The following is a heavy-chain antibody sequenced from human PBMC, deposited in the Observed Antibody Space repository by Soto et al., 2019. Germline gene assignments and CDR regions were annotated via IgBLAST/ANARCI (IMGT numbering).Heavy chain of an antibody. CDR2: ISGSGGST. V-gene: IGHV3-23*01. Sequence: GGSLRLSCAASGFTFSSYAMSWVRQAPGKGLEWVSAISGSGGSTYYADSVKGRFTISRDNYKNTLFLQMNSLRAEDTADYYCAQDHRRRTGSTIFGVVIKVENYFDYWGQGTLVTVSS. CDR3: AQDHRRRTGSTIFGVVIKVENYFDY. CDR1: GFTFSSYA. J-gene: IGHJ4*02. D-gene: IGHD3-3*01.